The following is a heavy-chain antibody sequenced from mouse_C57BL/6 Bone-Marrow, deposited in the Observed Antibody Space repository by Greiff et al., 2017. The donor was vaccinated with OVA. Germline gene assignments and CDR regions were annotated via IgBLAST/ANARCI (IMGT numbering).Heavy chain of an antibody. CDR1: GFTFSDFY. J-gene: IGHJ4*01. Sequence: EVKVVESGGGLVQPGGSLKLSCAASGFTFSDFYMYWIRQTPEKRLEWVAYISNGGGSTYYPDTVKGRFTISRDNAKNTLYLQMSRLKSEDTAMYYCARLDAIDYWGQGTSVTVSS. CDR2: ISNGGGST. CDR3: ARLDAIDY. V-gene: IGHV5-12*01.